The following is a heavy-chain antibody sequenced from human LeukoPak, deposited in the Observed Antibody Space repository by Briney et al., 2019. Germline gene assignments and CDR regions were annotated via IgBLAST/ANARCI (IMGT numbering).Heavy chain of an antibody. CDR1: GGSISSYY. J-gene: IGHJ5*02. D-gene: IGHD3-22*01. Sequence: SETLSLTCTDSGGSISSYYWSWIRQPPGKGLEWIGRIYTSGSTNYNPSLKSRVTISVDTSKNQFSLKLSSVTAADTAVYYCALWRVVPKVGFDPWGQGTLVTVSS. CDR2: IYTSGST. CDR3: ALWRVVPKVGFDP. V-gene: IGHV4-4*08.